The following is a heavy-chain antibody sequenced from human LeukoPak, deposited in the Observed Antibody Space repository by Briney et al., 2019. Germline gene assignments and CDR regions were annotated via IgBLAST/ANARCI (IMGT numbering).Heavy chain of an antibody. Sequence: PGRSLRLSCAASGFTFSSYGMHWVRQAPGKGLEWVAVISYDGSNKYYADSVKGRFTISRDNSKNTLYLQMNSLRAEDTAVYYCAKDEGQWLVLGLDYWGQGTLVTVSS. CDR2: ISYDGSNK. CDR3: AKDEGQWLVLGLDY. D-gene: IGHD6-19*01. CDR1: GFTFSSYG. V-gene: IGHV3-30*18. J-gene: IGHJ4*02.